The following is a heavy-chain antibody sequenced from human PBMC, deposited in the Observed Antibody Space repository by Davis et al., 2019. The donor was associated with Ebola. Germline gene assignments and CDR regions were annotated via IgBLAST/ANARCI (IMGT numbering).Heavy chain of an antibody. CDR3: ARGRWEVRFEY. CDR2: IYYSGST. J-gene: IGHJ4*02. CDR1: GGSISSYY. V-gene: IGHV4-59*08. D-gene: IGHD1-26*01. Sequence: SETLSLTCTVSGGSISSYYWSWIRQPPGKGLEWIGYIYYSGSTNYNPSLKSRVTISVDTSKNQFSLKLSSVTAADTAVYYCARGRWEVRFEYWGQGTLVTVSS.